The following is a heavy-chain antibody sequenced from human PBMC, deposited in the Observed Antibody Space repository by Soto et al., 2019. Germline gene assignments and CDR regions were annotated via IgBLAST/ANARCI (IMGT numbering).Heavy chain of an antibody. Sequence: ASVKVSCKASGYTFTSYGISWVRQAPGQGLEWMGWISAYNGNTNYAQKLQGRVTMTTDTSTSTAYMELRSLRSDDTAVYYCARDTPCTNGVCYTSISPDYYYYGMDVWGQGTTVTVSS. CDR3: ARDTPCTNGVCYTSISPDYYYYGMDV. CDR1: GYTFTSYG. V-gene: IGHV1-18*01. CDR2: ISAYNGNT. J-gene: IGHJ6*02. D-gene: IGHD2-8*01.